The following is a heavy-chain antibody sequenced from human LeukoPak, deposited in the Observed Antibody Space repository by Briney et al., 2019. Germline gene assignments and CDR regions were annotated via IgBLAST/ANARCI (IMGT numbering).Heavy chain of an antibody. Sequence: GGSLRLSCAASGFTFSGYSMNWIRQAPGKGLEWVSYISLSSSTIYYADSVKGRFTISRDNAKNSLYLQMNSLRAEDTAVYYCAKDRSSGGSCYNYWGQGTLVTVSS. CDR2: ISLSSSTI. D-gene: IGHD2-15*01. CDR1: GFTFSGYS. J-gene: IGHJ4*02. CDR3: AKDRSSGGSCYNY. V-gene: IGHV3-48*01.